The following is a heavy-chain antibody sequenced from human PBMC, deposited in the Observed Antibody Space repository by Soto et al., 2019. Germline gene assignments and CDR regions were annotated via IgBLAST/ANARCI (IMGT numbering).Heavy chain of an antibody. Sequence: ASVKVSCKASGYTFTSYGISWVRQAPGQGLEWMGWISAYNGNTNYAQKLQGRVTMTTDTSTSTAYMELRSLRSDDTAVYYCAREAYYYGSGSYYIQGFHEGANNWFDPWGQGTLVTVSS. CDR2: ISAYNGNT. J-gene: IGHJ5*02. V-gene: IGHV1-18*01. CDR3: AREAYYYGSGSYYIQGFHEGANNWFDP. CDR1: GYTFTSYG. D-gene: IGHD3-10*01.